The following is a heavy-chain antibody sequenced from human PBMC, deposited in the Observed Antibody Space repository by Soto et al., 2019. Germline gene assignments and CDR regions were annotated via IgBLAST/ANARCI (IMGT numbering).Heavy chain of an antibody. D-gene: IGHD5-12*01. CDR2: IIPIFGTA. CDR1: GGTFSSYA. V-gene: IGHV1-69*01. J-gene: IGHJ6*02. CDR3: ARDGDIVATTRDYYYYYGMDV. Sequence: QVQLVQSGAEVQKPGSSVKVSCKASGGTFSSYAISWVRQAPGQGLEWMGGIIPIFGTANYAQKFQGRVTITADESTSTAYMELSSLRSEDTAVYYCARDGDIVATTRDYYYYYGMDVWGQGTTVTVSS.